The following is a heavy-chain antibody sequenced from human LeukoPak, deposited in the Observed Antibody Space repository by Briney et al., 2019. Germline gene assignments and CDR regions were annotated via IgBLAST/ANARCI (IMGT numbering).Heavy chain of an antibody. D-gene: IGHD4-17*01. V-gene: IGHV3-9*03. CDR3: AKAGSYGDYFDY. J-gene: IGHJ4*02. CDR1: GFTFDDYA. CDR2: ISWNSGSI. Sequence: PGRSLRLSCAASGFTFDDYAMHWVRQAPGKGLEWVSGISWNSGSIGYADSVKGRFTISRDNAKNSLYLQMNSLRAEDMALYYCAKAGSYGDYFDYWGQGTLVTVSS.